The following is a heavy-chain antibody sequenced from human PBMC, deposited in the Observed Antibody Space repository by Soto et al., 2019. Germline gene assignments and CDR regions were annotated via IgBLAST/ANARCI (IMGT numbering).Heavy chain of an antibody. CDR3: ARDRESYYYYGMDV. D-gene: IGHD3-10*01. CDR2: IYSGGST. J-gene: IGHJ6*02. Sequence: GGSLRLSCAASGFTVRSNYMSWVRQAPGKGLEWVSVIYSGGSTYYADSVKGRFTISRHNSKNTLYLQMNSLRAEDTAVYYCARDRESYYYYGMDVWGQGTTVTVSS. V-gene: IGHV3-53*04. CDR1: GFTVRSNY.